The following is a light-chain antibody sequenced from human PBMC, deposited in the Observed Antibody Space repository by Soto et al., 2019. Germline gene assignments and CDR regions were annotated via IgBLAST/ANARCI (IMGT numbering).Light chain of an antibody. J-gene: IGLJ1*01. CDR2: DVS. V-gene: IGLV2-14*03. CDR3: NSYTSNNTYV. CDR1: SSDVCAFNY. Sequence: QSVLTQPASVSGSPGQAITISCSGTSSDVCAFNYVSWYQQHPGKAPKMMIYDVSNRPSGVSNRFSGSKSGNTASLTISGLRAEDEADYYCNSYTSNNTYVFGTGTKVTVL.